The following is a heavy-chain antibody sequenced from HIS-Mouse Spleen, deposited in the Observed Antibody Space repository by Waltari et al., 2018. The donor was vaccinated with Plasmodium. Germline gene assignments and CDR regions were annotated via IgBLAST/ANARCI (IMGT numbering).Heavy chain of an antibody. CDR1: GFTFSRYG. CDR2: ISYDGSNK. J-gene: IGHJ4*02. D-gene: IGHD6-6*01. CDR3: AKILSYSSSPEDY. Sequence: QVQLVESGGGGVQPGRYLRLSCAAHGFTFSRYGMPWVRQAPGKGLEWVAVISYDGSNKYYADSVKGRFTISRDNSKNTLYLQMNSLRAEDTAVYYCAKILSYSSSPEDYWGQGTLVTVSS. V-gene: IGHV3-30*18.